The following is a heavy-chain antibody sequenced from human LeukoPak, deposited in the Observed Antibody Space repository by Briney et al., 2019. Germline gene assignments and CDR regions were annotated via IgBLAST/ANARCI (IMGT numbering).Heavy chain of an antibody. J-gene: IGHJ5*02. V-gene: IGHV4-34*01. CDR2: INHSGST. CDR3: ARGNGIAARQNWFDP. D-gene: IGHD6-6*01. Sequence: SETLSLTCAVYGGSFSGYYWSWIRQPPGKGLEWIGEINHSGSTNYNPSLKSRVTILVDTSKNQFSLKLSSVTAADTAVYYYARGNGIAARQNWFDPWGQGTLVTVSS. CDR1: GGSFSGYY.